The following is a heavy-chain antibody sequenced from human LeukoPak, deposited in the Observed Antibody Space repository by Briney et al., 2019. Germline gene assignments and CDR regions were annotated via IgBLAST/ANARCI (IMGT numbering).Heavy chain of an antibody. CDR3: ARGQGAADY. J-gene: IGHJ4*02. D-gene: IGHD1-26*01. Sequence: PSETLSLTCAVPGGSISSRNWWGWVRQPPGKGLEWIGEISRTGNIDYDPSVRSRATISLDKSKSQFSLRLTSLTSADTAVYYCARGQGAADYWGQGILVIVSS. V-gene: IGHV4-4*02. CDR2: ISRTGNI. CDR1: GGSISSRNW.